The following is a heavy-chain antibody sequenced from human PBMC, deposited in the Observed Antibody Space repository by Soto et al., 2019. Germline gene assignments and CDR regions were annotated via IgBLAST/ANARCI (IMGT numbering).Heavy chain of an antibody. Sequence: GGSLRLSCAASGFSFSNYGMHWVRQAPGKGLEWVSTIKDSGDSTYYLDSVRGRFTISRDYSRNTLYLQMTSLRAEDTALYHCVKGGASYTSCWYANWGQGILVTVSS. D-gene: IGHD6-13*01. CDR3: VKGGASYTSCWYAN. J-gene: IGHJ4*02. V-gene: IGHV3-23*01. CDR1: GFSFSNYG. CDR2: IKDSGDST.